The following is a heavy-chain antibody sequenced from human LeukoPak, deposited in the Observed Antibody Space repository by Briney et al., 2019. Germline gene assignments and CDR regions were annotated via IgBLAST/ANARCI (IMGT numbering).Heavy chain of an antibody. D-gene: IGHD2-2*02. Sequence: ASVKVSCKASGYTFTSYDINWVRQATGQGLEWMGWMNPNSGNTGYAQKFQGRVTITRNTSISTAYMELSSLRSEDTAVYYCARGNTDVRDYYYYYMDVWGKGTTVTVSS. CDR2: MNPNSGNT. V-gene: IGHV1-8*03. CDR3: ARGNTDVRDYYYYYMDV. CDR1: GYTFTSYD. J-gene: IGHJ6*03.